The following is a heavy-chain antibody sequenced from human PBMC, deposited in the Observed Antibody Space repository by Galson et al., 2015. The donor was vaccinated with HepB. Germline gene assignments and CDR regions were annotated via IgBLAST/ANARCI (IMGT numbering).Heavy chain of an antibody. Sequence: SVKVSCKASGGTFSSYAISWVRQAPGQGLEWMGGIIPIFGTANYAQKFQGRVTITADESTSTAYMELSSLRSEDTAVYYCARGDIVLMAGGAYYYYMDVWGKGTTVTVSS. CDR2: IIPIFGTA. D-gene: IGHD2-8*01. J-gene: IGHJ6*03. V-gene: IGHV1-69*13. CDR3: ARGDIVLMAGGAYYYYMDV. CDR1: GGTFSSYA.